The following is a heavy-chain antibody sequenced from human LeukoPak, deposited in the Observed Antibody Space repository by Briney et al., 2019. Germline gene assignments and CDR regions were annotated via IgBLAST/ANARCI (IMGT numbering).Heavy chain of an antibody. CDR3: ARAYCGGDCYSSAVDY. Sequence: PSETLSLTCTVSGGSISSSSYYWGWIRQPPGKGLEWIGSIYYSGSTYYNPSLKSRVTISVDTSKIQFSLKLSSVTAADTAVYYCARAYCGGDCYSSAVDYWGQGTLVTVSS. CDR1: GGSISSSSYY. CDR2: IYYSGST. D-gene: IGHD2-21*02. J-gene: IGHJ4*02. V-gene: IGHV4-39*01.